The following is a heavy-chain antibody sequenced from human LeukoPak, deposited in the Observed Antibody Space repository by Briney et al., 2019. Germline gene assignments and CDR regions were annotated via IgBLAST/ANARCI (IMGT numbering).Heavy chain of an antibody. CDR2: IYYSGST. D-gene: IGHD2-21*01. CDR1: GGSISSNRYY. Sequence: SETLSLTCIVSGGSISSNRYYWGWIRQPPGKGLEYIGNIYYSGSTYYNPSLKSRVTISVDTSKNQFSLKLSSVTAADTAVYYCASTLIDWYFDLWGRGTLVTVSS. J-gene: IGHJ2*01. CDR3: ASTLIDWYFDL. V-gene: IGHV4-39*01.